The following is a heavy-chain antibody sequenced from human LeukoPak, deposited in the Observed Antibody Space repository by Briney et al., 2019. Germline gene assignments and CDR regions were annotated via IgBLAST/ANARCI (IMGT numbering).Heavy chain of an antibody. CDR3: ARGYAVAGPVDY. Sequence: GGSLRLSCAASGFTFSSYSMNWVRQAPGKGLEWASSISSSSSYIYYADSVKGRFTISRDNAKNSLYLQMNSLRAEDTAVYYCARGYAVAGPVDYWGQGTLVTVSS. J-gene: IGHJ4*02. D-gene: IGHD6-19*01. CDR2: ISSSSSYI. CDR1: GFTFSSYS. V-gene: IGHV3-21*01.